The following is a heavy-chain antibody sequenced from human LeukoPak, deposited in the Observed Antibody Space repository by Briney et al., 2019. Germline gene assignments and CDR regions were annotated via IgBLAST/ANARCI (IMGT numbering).Heavy chain of an antibody. CDR2: ISFDGSKK. J-gene: IGHJ4*02. V-gene: IGHV3-30*18. CDR1: GFTFNHYG. CDR3: AKEFNRGLPDY. D-gene: IGHD2-21*01. Sequence: GGSLRLSCAASGFTFNHYGMHWVRQAPGKGLEWVAVISFDGSKKYYVDSVKGRFTISRDDSKNTLNLQMNSLRPEDTAVYYCAKEFNRGLPDYWGQGTLVTVPS.